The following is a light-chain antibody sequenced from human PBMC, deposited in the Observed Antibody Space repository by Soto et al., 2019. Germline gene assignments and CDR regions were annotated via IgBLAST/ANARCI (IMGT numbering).Light chain of an antibody. CDR2: AAS. J-gene: IGKJ4*01. Sequence: DIQMTQSPSSVSASVGDRVTITCRASQGISSWLAWFQQKPGEAPRLLIYAASSMHSGVPSSFSRRASRTDCTLTTSSPQPEDFATYYCHQGKSFSLTFGGGTKVEIK. V-gene: IGKV1-12*01. CDR1: QGISSW. CDR3: HQGKSFSLT.